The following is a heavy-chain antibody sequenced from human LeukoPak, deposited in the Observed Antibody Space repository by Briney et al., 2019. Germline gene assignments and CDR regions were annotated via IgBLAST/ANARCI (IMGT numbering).Heavy chain of an antibody. CDR1: GFTFSSYS. D-gene: IGHD3-22*01. J-gene: IGHJ5*02. CDR2: ISSSSSYI. CDR3: ARGRAYYYDSSPFLP. V-gene: IGHV3-21*01. Sequence: GGSLRLSCAASGFTFSSYSMNWVRQAPGKGLEWVSSISSSSSYIYYADSVKGRFTISRDNAKNSLYLQMNSLRAEDTAVYYCARGRAYYYDSSPFLPWGQGTLVTVSS.